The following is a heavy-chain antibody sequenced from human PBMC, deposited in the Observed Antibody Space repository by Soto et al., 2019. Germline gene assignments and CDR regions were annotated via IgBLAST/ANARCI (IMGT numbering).Heavy chain of an antibody. Sequence: GGSLRLSCAPSGFTLSSYAMHWVRQAPGNGLEWVAFISYDGSNKYYADSVKGRFIISRDRSKNPRYLQMNSPRAEDTAAYYCASGKLWYYDSSGDSAAVGYWGQGTLVTVSS. CDR1: GFTLSSYA. CDR2: ISYDGSNK. CDR3: ASGKLWYYDSSGDSAAVGY. D-gene: IGHD3-22*01. V-gene: IGHV3-30-3*01. J-gene: IGHJ4*02.